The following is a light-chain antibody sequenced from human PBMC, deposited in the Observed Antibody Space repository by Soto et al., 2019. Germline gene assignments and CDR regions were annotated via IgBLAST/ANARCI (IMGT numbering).Light chain of an antibody. CDR2: EGS. V-gene: IGLV2-23*01. CDR3: CSYAGSIR. J-gene: IGLJ2*01. CDR1: SSDVGSYNL. Sequence: QSALTQPASVSGSPGQSITISCTGTSSDVGSYNLVSWYQQHPGKAPKLMIYEGSKRPSGVSNRFSGSKSGNTASLTISGLQAEDEADYYCCSYAGSIRFGGGTKVTVL.